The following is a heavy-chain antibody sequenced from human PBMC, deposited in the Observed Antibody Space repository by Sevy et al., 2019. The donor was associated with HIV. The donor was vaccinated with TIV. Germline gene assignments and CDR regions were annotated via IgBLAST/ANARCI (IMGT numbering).Heavy chain of an antibody. J-gene: IGHJ3*02. V-gene: IGHV3-30*03. D-gene: IGHD2-15*01. CDR3: AREEPSRYCSGGSCYSGGAFDI. CDR1: GFTFSSYA. CDR2: ISYDGNNK. Sequence: GGSLRLSCAASGFTFSSYAMHWVRQAPGKGLEWVAAISYDGNNKYADSVKGRFTISRDNSKNTLYLQMNSLRAEDTAVYYCAREEPSRYCSGGSCYSGGAFDIWGQGTMVTVSS.